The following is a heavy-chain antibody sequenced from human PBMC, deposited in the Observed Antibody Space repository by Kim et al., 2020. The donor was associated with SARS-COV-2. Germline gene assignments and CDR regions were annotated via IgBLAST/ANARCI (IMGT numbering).Heavy chain of an antibody. CDR1: DFSLNSYW. CDR3: ARECLPWAFDI. CDR2: INQDGSVM. J-gene: IGHJ3*02. V-gene: IGHV3-7*05. Sequence: GGSLRLSCEASDFSLNSYWMDWVRQAPGKGLEWVANINQDGSVMYYVESVKGRFTISRDNTKNALFLQMNSLRADDTAIYYCARECLPWAFDIWGQGTVVTVSS.